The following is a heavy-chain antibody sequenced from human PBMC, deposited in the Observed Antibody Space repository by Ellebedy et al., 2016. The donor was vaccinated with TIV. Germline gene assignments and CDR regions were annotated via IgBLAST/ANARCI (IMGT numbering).Heavy chain of an antibody. CDR3: ARRGDSDFDS. CDR2: IHSSDSDT. J-gene: IGHJ4*02. CDR1: GFTFSVYA. Sequence: GESLKISCEASGFTFSVYAMAWVRQKPGKGLEWMGRIHSSDSDTDYRPSFRGHVTMSVDKSISFAFLQWRSLQASDTTMYYCARRGDSDFDSWGQGTVVTVSP. V-gene: IGHV5-10-1*01. D-gene: IGHD4-17*01.